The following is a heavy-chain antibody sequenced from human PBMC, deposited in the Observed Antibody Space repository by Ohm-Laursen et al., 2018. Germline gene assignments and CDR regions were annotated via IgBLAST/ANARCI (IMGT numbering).Heavy chain of an antibody. Sequence: GSSVKVSCKASGYTFSSYDIIWVRQASGQGPEWMGWMNPNSHNTGYARKFRGRVSMTSDSSISTAYMELYSLTSEDTATYYCARAVRYQLLPDPWGQGTLVTVSS. V-gene: IGHV1-8*01. J-gene: IGHJ5*02. CDR1: GYTFSSYD. D-gene: IGHD4-23*01. CDR2: MNPNSHNT. CDR3: ARAVRYQLLPDP.